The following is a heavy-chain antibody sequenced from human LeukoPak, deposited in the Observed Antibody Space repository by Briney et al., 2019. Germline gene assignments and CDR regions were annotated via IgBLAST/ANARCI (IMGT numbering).Heavy chain of an antibody. CDR2: IKSKTDGGTT. Sequence: GGSLRLSCAASGFTFSNAWMSWVRQAPGKGLEWVGRIKSKTDGGTTDYAAPVKGRFTISRDDSKNTLYLQMNSLKTEDTAVYYCTTDQYHYYDSSGYYIAPWRYWGQGTLVTVSS. J-gene: IGHJ4*02. D-gene: IGHD3-22*01. CDR3: TTDQYHYYDSSGYYIAPWRY. CDR1: GFTFSNAW. V-gene: IGHV3-15*01.